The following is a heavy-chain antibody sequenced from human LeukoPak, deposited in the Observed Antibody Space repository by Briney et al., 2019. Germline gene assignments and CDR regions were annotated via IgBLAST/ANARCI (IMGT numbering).Heavy chain of an antibody. Sequence: PGGSLRLSCAASGFTVSSNYMTWVRQAPGKGLEWVSVIYKNAITYYADSVKGRFTISRDNSKNTLYLQMNSLRAEDTAVYYCANPPTVTSFDHWGQGTLVTVSS. V-gene: IGHV3-53*01. CDR3: ANPPTVTSFDH. CDR2: IYKNAIT. CDR1: GFTVSSNY. D-gene: IGHD4-11*01. J-gene: IGHJ4*02.